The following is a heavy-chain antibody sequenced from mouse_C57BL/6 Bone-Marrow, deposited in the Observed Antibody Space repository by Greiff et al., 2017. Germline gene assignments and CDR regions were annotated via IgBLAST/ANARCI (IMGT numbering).Heavy chain of an antibody. D-gene: IGHD3-2*02. CDR1: GYTFTSYW. Sequence: VQLQQPGAELVKPGASVKLSCKASGYTFTSYWMQWVKQRPGQGLEWIGEIDPSDSYTNYNQKFKGKATLTVDTSSSTAYMQLSSLTSEDSAVYYCAGATAQASSFDYWGQGTTLTVSS. J-gene: IGHJ2*01. CDR2: IDPSDSYT. CDR3: AGATAQASSFDY. V-gene: IGHV1-50*01.